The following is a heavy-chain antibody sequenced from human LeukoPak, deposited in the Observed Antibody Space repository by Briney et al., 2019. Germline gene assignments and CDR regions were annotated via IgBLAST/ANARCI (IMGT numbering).Heavy chain of an antibody. D-gene: IGHD4-17*01. Sequence: SETLSPTCTVSGGSIRSYYWNWIRQPAGKGLEWIGRIQSSGSTNHNPSLKSRVTMSVDTSKNQFSLKLRSVTAADTAVYYCAQDSGDGYFQHWGQGTRVTVSS. V-gene: IGHV4-4*07. CDR2: IQSSGST. J-gene: IGHJ1*01. CDR3: AQDSGDGYFQH. CDR1: GGSIRSYY.